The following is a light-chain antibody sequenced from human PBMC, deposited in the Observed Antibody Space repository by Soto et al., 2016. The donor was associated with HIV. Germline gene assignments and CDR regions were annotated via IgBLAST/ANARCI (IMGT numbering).Light chain of an antibody. CDR1: QSISSY. CDR3: QQSYSTPYX. V-gene: IGKV1-39*01. Sequence: DIQMTQSPSSLSASVGDRVTITCRASQSISSYLNWYQQKPGKAPKLLIYAASSLQSGVPSRFSGSGSGTDFTLTISSLQPEDFATYYCQQSYSTPYXFGRGDQARRSN. J-gene: IGKJ2*01. CDR2: AAS.